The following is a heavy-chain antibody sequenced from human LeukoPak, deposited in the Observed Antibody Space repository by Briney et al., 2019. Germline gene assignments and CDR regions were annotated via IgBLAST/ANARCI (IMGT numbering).Heavy chain of an antibody. CDR1: GYTFTSYD. CDR2: MNPNGGNT. Sequence: ASVKVSCKASGYTFTSYDINWVRQATGQGLEWMGWMNPNGGNTGYAQKFQGRVTMTRNTSISTAYMELSSLRSEDTAVYYCARLFRGVIITEDAFDIWAKGQWSPSLQ. CDR3: ARLFRGVIITEDAFDI. D-gene: IGHD3-10*01. V-gene: IGHV1-8*01. J-gene: IGHJ3*02.